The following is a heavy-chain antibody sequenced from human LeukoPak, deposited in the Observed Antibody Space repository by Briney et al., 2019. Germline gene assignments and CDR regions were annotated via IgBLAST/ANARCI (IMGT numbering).Heavy chain of an antibody. V-gene: IGHV4-39*02. CDR2: IYYSGNT. J-gene: IGHJ4*02. CDR3: ARGEIYDFWSGYQYYFDY. D-gene: IGHD3-3*01. Sequence: PSETLSLTCAVSGGSITSTNYYWGWIRQPPGKGLEWIVSIYYSGNTYYNPSLKSRVTLSVDTSKNHFSLKLNSVTAADTAVYYCARGEIYDFWSGYQYYFDYWGQGTLVTVSS. CDR1: GGSITSTNYY.